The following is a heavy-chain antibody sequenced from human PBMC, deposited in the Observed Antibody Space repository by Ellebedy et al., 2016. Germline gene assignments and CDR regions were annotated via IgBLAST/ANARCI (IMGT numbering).Heavy chain of an antibody. V-gene: IGHV4-39*07. CDR2: IYYTGSP. J-gene: IGHJ2*01. Sequence: SETLSLXXTVSGGSIDSSTYFWGWICQPPGKGLEWIGSIYYTGSPHYNSSLKSRVTISVDTSKTQFSLNLRSLTAADTAVYYCARDQGLAVAGSWYFDLWGRGTLVTVSS. CDR1: GGSIDSSTYF. CDR3: ARDQGLAVAGSWYFDL. D-gene: IGHD6-19*01.